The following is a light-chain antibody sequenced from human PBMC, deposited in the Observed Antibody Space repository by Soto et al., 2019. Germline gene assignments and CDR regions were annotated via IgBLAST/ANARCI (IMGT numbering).Light chain of an antibody. CDR3: QQRSNWPPET. J-gene: IGKJ1*01. CDR2: DAS. Sequence: EIVLTQSPATLSLSPGERATLSCRASQSVSSYLAWYQRKPGQAPRLLIYDASNRATGIPARFSGSGSGTDFTLTISSLEPEDFAVYYCQQRSNWPPETFGQGTKVDIK. CDR1: QSVSSY. V-gene: IGKV3-11*01.